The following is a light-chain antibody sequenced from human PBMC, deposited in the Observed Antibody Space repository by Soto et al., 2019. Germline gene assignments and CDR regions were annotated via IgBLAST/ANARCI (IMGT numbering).Light chain of an antibody. CDR1: QRVSSSY. J-gene: IGKJ5*01. CDR3: QHDGGSPIT. CDR2: GAS. Sequence: EIVLTQSPGTLSLSPGESATLSCRASQRVSSSYLAWFQQKPGRAPRLFIYGASSRATGIPDRFSGSGSGTDFTLTISRLEAEDSAVYYCQHDGGSPITFGQGTRLEIK. V-gene: IGKV3-20*01.